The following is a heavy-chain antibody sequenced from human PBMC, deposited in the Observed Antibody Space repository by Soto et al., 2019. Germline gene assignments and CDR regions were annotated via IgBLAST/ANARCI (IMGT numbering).Heavy chain of an antibody. Sequence: PSETLSLTCTVSGGSISSSSYYWGWIRQPPGKGLEWIGSIYYSGSTYYNPSLKSRVTISVDTSKNQFSLKLSSVTAADTAVYYCARQPYYYGSAYFDPWGQGTLVTVSS. CDR1: GGSISSSSYY. D-gene: IGHD3-10*01. J-gene: IGHJ5*02. CDR3: ARQPYYYGSAYFDP. CDR2: IYYSGST. V-gene: IGHV4-39*01.